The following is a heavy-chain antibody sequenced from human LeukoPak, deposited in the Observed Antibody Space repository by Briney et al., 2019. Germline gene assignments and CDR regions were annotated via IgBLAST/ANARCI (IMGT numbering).Heavy chain of an antibody. J-gene: IGHJ6*02. V-gene: IGHV3-23*01. CDR1: GFTFSSYA. D-gene: IGHD3-10*01. CDR3: AKDLDSGWFGELSFRYYYYYGMDV. CDR2: ISGSGGSA. Sequence: PGGSLRLSCAASGFTFSSYAMSWVRQAPGKGLEWVSAISGSGGSAYYADSVEGRFTISRDNSKNTLYLQMNSLRAEDTAVYYCAKDLDSGWFGELSFRYYYYYGMDVWGQGTTVTVSS.